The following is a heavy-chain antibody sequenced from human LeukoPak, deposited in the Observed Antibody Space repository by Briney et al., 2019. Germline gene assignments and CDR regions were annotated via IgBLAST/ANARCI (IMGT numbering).Heavy chain of an antibody. CDR1: GFTFTDHW. V-gene: IGHV3-7*01. D-gene: IGHD3-10*01. Sequence: GGSLRLSCAASGFTFTDHWMSWVRQTPGKGLEWVVNIKADGSENYYVDSVKGRFTISRAGARNTLYLQMNNLRAEDTAFYYCARDAHPRGVSCFDHRGQGTLASVSS. CDR3: ARDAHPRGVSCFDH. CDR2: IKADGSEN. J-gene: IGHJ4*02.